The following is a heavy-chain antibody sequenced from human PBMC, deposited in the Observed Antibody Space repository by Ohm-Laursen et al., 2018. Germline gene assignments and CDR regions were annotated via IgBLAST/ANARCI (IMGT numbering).Heavy chain of an antibody. J-gene: IGHJ4*02. V-gene: IGHV3-66*01. Sequence: GSLRLSCSAPGFTVSSNYMNWARQAPGKGLEWVSVIYTGDITSYADSVKGRFTISRDISKNALYLHMNSLRAEDRGVYYCVRGLADSVHLNWGQGTLVAVSS. CDR3: VRGLADSVHLN. CDR1: GFTVSSNY. D-gene: IGHD5/OR15-5a*01. CDR2: IYTGDIT.